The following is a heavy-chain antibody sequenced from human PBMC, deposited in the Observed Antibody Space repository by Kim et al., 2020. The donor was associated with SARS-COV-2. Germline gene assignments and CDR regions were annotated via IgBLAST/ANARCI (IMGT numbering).Heavy chain of an antibody. CDR3: ATARKQWLNYYYCFGIDF. J-gene: IGHJ6*02. D-gene: IGHD6-19*01. Sequence: GGSLRLSCAASGFTFGNYGMSWVRQAPGKGLEWVSGINWSGGSTCYADSVKGRFTISRDNSKNSLYLQMNSLRAEDTAVYYCATARKQWLNYYYCFGIDFWGQGTPVTVSS. CDR2: INWSGGST. V-gene: IGHV3-20*04. CDR1: GFTFGNYG.